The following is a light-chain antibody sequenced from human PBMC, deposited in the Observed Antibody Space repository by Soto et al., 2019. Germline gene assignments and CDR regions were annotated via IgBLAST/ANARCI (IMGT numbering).Light chain of an antibody. CDR3: LQKYSYPFT. CDR2: AAS. J-gene: IGKJ3*01. Sequence: AIQMTQSPSSLSASVGDRVTITCRASQGIRNDLDWFQQKPGKAPKLLIYAASNLQSGVPARFSGSGSGTDFTLTISSLQPEDFDTYYCLQKYSYPFTFGPGTKVDSK. CDR1: QGIRND. V-gene: IGKV1-6*01.